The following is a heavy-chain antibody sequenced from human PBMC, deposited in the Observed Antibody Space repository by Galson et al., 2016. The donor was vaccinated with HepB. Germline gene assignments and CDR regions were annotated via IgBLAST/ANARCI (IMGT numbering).Heavy chain of an antibody. CDR2: IWYDNSKT. D-gene: IGHD2-15*01. CDR3: ARALGYCSDGHCYQRGTHDAFDI. CDR1: EFTFSSYA. Sequence: SLRLSCAASEFTFSSYAMSWVRQAPGKGLEWVAVIWYDNSKTYSADSVKGRLTVSKDNVKNRVDLQMNSLRAEDTAVYYCARALGYCSDGHCYQRGTHDAFDIWGQGIMVTVSS. J-gene: IGHJ3*02. V-gene: IGHV3-33*08.